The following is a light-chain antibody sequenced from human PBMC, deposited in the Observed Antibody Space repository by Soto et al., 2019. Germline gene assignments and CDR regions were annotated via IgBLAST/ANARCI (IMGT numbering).Light chain of an antibody. CDR3: QQHIGGWT. CDR2: DAS. J-gene: IGKJ1*01. Sequence: IVLTQSPATLSLSPGERASISCRASRSVGTSLAWYQQKPGQAPRLLISDASNRATGIPARFSGSGSGTDLTLTICILEPEDLAGYYSQQHIGGWTFGRGTPV. V-gene: IGKV3-11*01. CDR1: RSVGTS.